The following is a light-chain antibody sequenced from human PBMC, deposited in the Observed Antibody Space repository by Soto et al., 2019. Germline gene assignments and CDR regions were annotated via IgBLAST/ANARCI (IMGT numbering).Light chain of an antibody. CDR2: EAA. J-gene: IGKJ4*01. CDR3: QQYERYPLT. V-gene: IGKV1-5*01. CDR1: QNIYKW. Sequence: DIQMTQSPSTLSASIGDRVTNTCRASQNIYKWLAWYQQKPQKAPKLLIFEAAALETGVSPRFSGSGSGTEFTLTISSLQPDDFATYYCQQYERYPLTFGGGTKVE.